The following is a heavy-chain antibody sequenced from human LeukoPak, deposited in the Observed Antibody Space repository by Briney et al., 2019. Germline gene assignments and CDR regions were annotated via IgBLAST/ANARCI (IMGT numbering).Heavy chain of an antibody. CDR3: ARLDAGFGGMDV. CDR1: GGTFSSYA. D-gene: IGHD3-3*01. Sequence: GASVKVSCKASGGTFSSYAISWVRQAPGQGLEWMGGTIPIFGTANYAQKFQGRVTITADESTSTAYMELSSLRSEDTAVYYCARLDAGFGGMDVWGQGTTVTVSS. J-gene: IGHJ6*02. CDR2: TIPIFGTA. V-gene: IGHV1-69*13.